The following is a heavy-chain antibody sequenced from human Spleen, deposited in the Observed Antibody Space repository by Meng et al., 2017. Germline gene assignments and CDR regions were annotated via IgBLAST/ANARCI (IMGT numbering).Heavy chain of an antibody. D-gene: IGHD5-12*01. CDR2: IYHSGST. CDR3: GGYTGAHLSD. CDR1: GGSISSSFW. V-gene: IGHV4-4*02. J-gene: IGHJ4*02. Sequence: QMQLRESGPGLVKPSATMSLTCAISGGSISSSFWWTWVRQPPGKGLEWIGEIYHSGSTNYSPSLKSRVTISVDTSKNQFSLRLSSVTAADTAVYYCGGYTGAHLSDWGQGILVTVSS.